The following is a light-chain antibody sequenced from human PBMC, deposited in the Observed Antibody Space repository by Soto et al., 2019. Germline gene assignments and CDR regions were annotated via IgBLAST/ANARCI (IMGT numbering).Light chain of an antibody. Sequence: EIVMTQSPATLSVSPXERATLSCRASQNIDNKVVWYQQQPGQVPRLLIYDASTRATGIPDRLSSTRSCTAYSITISSLKSEDDAVFYCQQYKSWPPSTFGQGTRLEIK. V-gene: IGKV3-15*01. CDR1: QNIDNK. J-gene: IGKJ5*01. CDR2: DAS. CDR3: QQYKSWPPST.